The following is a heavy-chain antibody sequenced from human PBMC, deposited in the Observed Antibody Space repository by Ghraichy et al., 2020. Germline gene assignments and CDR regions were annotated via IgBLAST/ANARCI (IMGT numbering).Heavy chain of an antibody. Sequence: GGSLRLSCAASGFTFSDYSMNWVRQAPGKGLEWVSSISRSSSYRYYADSVRGRFTISSDNTRDSMFLQMNSLRAEDTAVYFCARGRPGDFRLDVWGQGTTVTVSS. CDR2: ISRSSSYR. V-gene: IGHV3-21*01. CDR3: ARGRPGDFRLDV. J-gene: IGHJ6*02. CDR1: GFTFSDYS. D-gene: IGHD4-17*01.